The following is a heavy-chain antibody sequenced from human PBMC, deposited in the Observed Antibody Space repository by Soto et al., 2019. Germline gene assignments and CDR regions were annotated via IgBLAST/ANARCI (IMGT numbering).Heavy chain of an antibody. J-gene: IGHJ4*02. CDR3: AKHRITLIVVVKYFDY. CDR2: ISGSGGST. D-gene: IGHD3-22*01. CDR1: GFTFSSYA. Sequence: GGSLRLSCAASGFTFSSYAMSWVRQAPGKGLEWVSAISGSGGSTYYADSVKGRFTISRDNSKNTLYLQMNSLRAEDTAVYYCAKHRITLIVVVKYFDYCGQGPLVTVYS. V-gene: IGHV3-23*01.